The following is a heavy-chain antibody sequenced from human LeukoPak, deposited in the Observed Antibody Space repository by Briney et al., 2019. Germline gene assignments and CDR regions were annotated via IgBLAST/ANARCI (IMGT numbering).Heavy chain of an antibody. CDR3: STGMLRGLAPVFLDY. D-gene: IGHD3-10*01. Sequence: SETLSLTCTVSGGSISIYYWSWIRQPAGKGLEWIGRIYTSGSTNYNPSLKSRVTMSVDTSKNQFSLNLRSVTAADTAVYYCSTGMLRGLAPVFLDYWGQGTLVTVSS. J-gene: IGHJ4*02. V-gene: IGHV4-4*07. CDR2: IYTSGST. CDR1: GGSISIYY.